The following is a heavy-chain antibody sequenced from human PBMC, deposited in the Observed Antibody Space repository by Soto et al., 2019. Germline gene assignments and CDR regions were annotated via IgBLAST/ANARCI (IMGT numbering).Heavy chain of an antibody. CDR1: GYAVTTYG. Sequence: QVHLVQSGAEVKKPGASVKVSCKGSGYAVTTYGITWVRQAPGQGLEWMGWISAHNGNTNYAQKLQCRVTVTRDTSTSTDYMELRSLRSDDTAVYYCARGRYGDYWGQGALVPVSS. V-gene: IGHV1-18*01. CDR3: ARGRYGDY. D-gene: IGHD1-1*01. J-gene: IGHJ4*02. CDR2: ISAHNGNT.